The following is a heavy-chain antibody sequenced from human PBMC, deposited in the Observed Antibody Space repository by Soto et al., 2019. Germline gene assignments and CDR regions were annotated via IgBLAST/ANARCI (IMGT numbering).Heavy chain of an antibody. V-gene: IGHV4-39*01. D-gene: IGHD6-19*01. J-gene: IGHJ6*02. Sequence: PSETLSLTCTVSGGSISSSSYYWGWIRQPPGKGLEWIGSIYYSGSTYYSPSLKSRVTISVDTSKNQFSLKLSSVTAADTAVYYCARHSSSGWYDYYYGMDVWGQGTTVTVSS. CDR2: IYYSGST. CDR3: ARHSSSGWYDYYYGMDV. CDR1: GGSISSSSYY.